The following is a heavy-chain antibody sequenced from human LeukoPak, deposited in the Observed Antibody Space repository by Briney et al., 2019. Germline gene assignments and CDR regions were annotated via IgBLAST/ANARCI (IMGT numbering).Heavy chain of an antibody. V-gene: IGHV3-23*01. D-gene: IGHD6-19*01. CDR3: ARGLFPYQLIAVTGRY. Sequence: GGSLRLSCEASGFILSNYAMSWVRQAPGKGLEWVSTISGSGGSTYYADSVKGWFTLSGDNSKNTLYLQLNSLRVEDTAVYYCARGLFPYQLIAVTGRYWGQGTLVTVSS. J-gene: IGHJ4*02. CDR2: ISGSGGST. CDR1: GFILSNYA.